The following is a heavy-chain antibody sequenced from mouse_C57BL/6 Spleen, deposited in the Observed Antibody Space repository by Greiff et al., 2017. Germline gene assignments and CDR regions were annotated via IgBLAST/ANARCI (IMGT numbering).Heavy chain of an antibody. CDR1: GYTFTSYW. J-gene: IGHJ2*01. Sequence: QVQLQQPGAELVMPGASVKLSCKASGYTFTSYWMHWVKQRPGQGLEWIGEIDPSDSYTNYNQKFKGKSTLTVYKSSSTAYMQLSSLTSEDSAVXYCATGGNYVDYWGQGTTLTVSS. D-gene: IGHD2-14*01. CDR3: ATGGNYVDY. CDR2: IDPSDSYT. V-gene: IGHV1-69*01.